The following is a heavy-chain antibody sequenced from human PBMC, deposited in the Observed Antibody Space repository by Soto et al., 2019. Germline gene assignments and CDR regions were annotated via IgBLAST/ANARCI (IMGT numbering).Heavy chain of an antibody. Sequence: ESGGGVVQPGRSLRLSCAASGFTFNNHAMHWVRQAPGKGLEWLTIISYYGNNKYYADSVKGRFTISRDNSNNTLFLQMNSLKTEDTAVYYCARDGHFDSGIYPDFWGQGTVVTVSS. J-gene: IGHJ4*02. CDR3: ARDGHFDSGIYPDF. CDR2: ISYYGNNK. D-gene: IGHD3-10*01. CDR1: GFTFNNHA. V-gene: IGHV3-30-3*01.